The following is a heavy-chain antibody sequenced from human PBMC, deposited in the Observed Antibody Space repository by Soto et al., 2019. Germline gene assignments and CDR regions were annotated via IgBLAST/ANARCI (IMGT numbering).Heavy chain of an antibody. CDR3: AKVLRFRAMVIGCKCLDV. CDR1: GFTFRSYG. Sequence: LCLSCAASGFTFRSYGMHWVRQAPGKRLEWGAGISYDGSKKYYADSVKGRFTISRDNAKNTLYLQMNSLRAEDTAVYYCAKVLRFRAMVIGCKCLDVWGQGTTVTVSS. CDR2: ISYDGSKK. V-gene: IGHV3-30*18. J-gene: IGHJ6*02. D-gene: IGHD5-18*01.